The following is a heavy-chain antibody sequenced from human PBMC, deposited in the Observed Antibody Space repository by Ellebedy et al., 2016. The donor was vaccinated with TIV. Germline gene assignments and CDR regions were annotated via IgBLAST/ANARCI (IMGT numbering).Heavy chain of an antibody. CDR1: GYTFTGYY. D-gene: IGHD2-2*01. Sequence: AASVKVSCKASGYTFTGYYMHWVRQAPGQGLEWMGWINPNSGATNYVQKFQGRVTMTRDTSITTAYMELRRLTSDDTAVYYCARDTSSYNCFDPWGQGTLITVYS. CDR3: ARDTSSYNCFDP. J-gene: IGHJ5*02. CDR2: INPNSGAT. V-gene: IGHV1-2*02.